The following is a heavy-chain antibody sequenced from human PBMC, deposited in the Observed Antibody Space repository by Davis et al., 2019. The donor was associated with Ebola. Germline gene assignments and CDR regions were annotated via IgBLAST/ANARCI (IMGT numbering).Heavy chain of an antibody. CDR3: ARAPPYSSDWYRYFQH. V-gene: IGHV4-39*01. Sequence: PSETLSLTCTVSGGSISSSSYYWGWIRQPPGKGLEWIGSIYYSGSTYYNPSLKSRVTISVDTSKNQFSLKLSSVTAADTAVYYCARAPPYSSDWYRYFQHWGQGTLVTVS. J-gene: IGHJ1*01. CDR2: IYYSGST. D-gene: IGHD6-19*01. CDR1: GGSISSSSYY.